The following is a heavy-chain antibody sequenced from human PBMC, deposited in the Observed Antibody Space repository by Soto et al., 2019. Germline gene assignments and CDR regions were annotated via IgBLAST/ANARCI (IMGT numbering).Heavy chain of an antibody. CDR1: GGTFSSYA. V-gene: IGHV1-69*13. D-gene: IGHD1-26*01. CDR2: IIPIFGTA. Sequence: SVKVSCKASGGTFSSYAISWVRQAPGQGLEWMGGIIPIFGTANYAQKFRGRVTITADESTSTAYMELSSLRSEDTAVYYCARDSLGGSYSKVSDAFDIWGQGTMVTVSS. J-gene: IGHJ3*02. CDR3: ARDSLGGSYSKVSDAFDI.